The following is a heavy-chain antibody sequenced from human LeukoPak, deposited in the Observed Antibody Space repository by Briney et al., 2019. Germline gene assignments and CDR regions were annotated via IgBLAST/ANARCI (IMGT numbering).Heavy chain of an antibody. CDR1: GFTFSSYS. Sequence: GGSLRLSCAASGFTFSSYSMNWVRQAPGKGLEWVSSISSSSSYIYYADSVKGRFTISRDNAKNSLYLQMNSLRAEDTAGYYCARGNLGDFDYWGQGTLVTVSS. J-gene: IGHJ4*02. V-gene: IGHV3-21*01. D-gene: IGHD1-26*01. CDR2: ISSSSSYI. CDR3: ARGNLGDFDY.